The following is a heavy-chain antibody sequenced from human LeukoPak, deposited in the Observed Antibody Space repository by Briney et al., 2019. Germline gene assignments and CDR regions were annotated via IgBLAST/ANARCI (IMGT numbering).Heavy chain of an antibody. CDR3: ARGSYCSDGVCYPFDY. CDR2: INPSGGST. CDR1: GYTFTSYY. Sequence: ASVKVSCKASGYTFTSYYMHWVRQAPGQGLEWMGIINPSGGSTSYAQKFQGRVTMTRDMSTSTVYMELSSLRSEDTAVYYCARGSYCSDGVCYPFDYWGQGTLVTVSS. J-gene: IGHJ4*02. D-gene: IGHD2-8*01. V-gene: IGHV1-46*01.